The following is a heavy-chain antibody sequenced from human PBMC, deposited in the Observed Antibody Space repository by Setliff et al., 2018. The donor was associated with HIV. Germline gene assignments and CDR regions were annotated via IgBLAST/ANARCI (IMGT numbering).Heavy chain of an antibody. CDR1: SGSISGYY. Sequence: SLTCRVSSGSISGYYWSWVRQPPGRGLEWIGYVSYSGSTSYNPSLNSRVTMSVDTSRDQFSLKLSSVTAADTAVYYCARTRGRAPVSYYFDNWGQGRLVTVSS. V-gene: IGHV4-59*01. J-gene: IGHJ4*02. D-gene: IGHD2-2*01. CDR2: VSYSGST. CDR3: ARTRGRAPVSYYFDN.